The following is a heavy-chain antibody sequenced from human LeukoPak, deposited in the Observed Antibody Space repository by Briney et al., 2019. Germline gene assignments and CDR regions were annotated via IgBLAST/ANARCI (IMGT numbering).Heavy chain of an antibody. D-gene: IGHD3-22*01. CDR3: ARTTYYDNSEGFDY. CDR1: GYIFTGNY. CDR2: INPNSGGT. Sequence: ASVKVSCKASGYIFTGNYMHSVRPAPGQGLEWMGWINPNSGGTNYAQKFQGRVTMTRDTSISTAYMELSRLRSDDTAVYYCARTTYYDNSEGFDYWGQGTLVTVSS. V-gene: IGHV1-2*02. J-gene: IGHJ4*02.